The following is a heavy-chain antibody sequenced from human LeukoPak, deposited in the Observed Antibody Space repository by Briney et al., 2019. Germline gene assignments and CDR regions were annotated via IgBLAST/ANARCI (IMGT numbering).Heavy chain of an antibody. CDR3: ARRYGSGSYYPTAFDP. CDR2: IYPSDSNT. CDR1: GYSSTSYW. J-gene: IGHJ5*02. Sequence: GEPLKISCKGSGYSSTSYWISWWRQMPGKGREGWGIIYPSDSNTSYTPSFQGQVTISADKSNCTDYLQWSSLKASDTAMYYCARRYGSGSYYPTAFDPWGQGTLVTVSS. D-gene: IGHD3-10*01. V-gene: IGHV5-51*01.